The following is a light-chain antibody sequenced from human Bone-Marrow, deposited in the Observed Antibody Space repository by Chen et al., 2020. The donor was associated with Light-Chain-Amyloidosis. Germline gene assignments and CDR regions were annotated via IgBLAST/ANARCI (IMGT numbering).Light chain of an antibody. J-gene: IGLJ1*01. CDR3: CSYAGSNYV. Sequence: QSALTQPRSVSGSPGQSVTISCTGTSSDVGGYNYVSWYQQHPDKAPKLMIYDVSKRPSGVPGRFSGSKSGNTASLTVSGLQAEDEADYSCCSYAGSNYVFGTGTKVTVL. CDR1: SSDVGGYNY. V-gene: IGLV2-11*01. CDR2: DVS.